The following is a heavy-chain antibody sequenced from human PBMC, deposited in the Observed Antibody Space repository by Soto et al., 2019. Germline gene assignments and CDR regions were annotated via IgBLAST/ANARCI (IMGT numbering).Heavy chain of an antibody. D-gene: IGHD6-13*01. V-gene: IGHV4-59*01. CDR1: AGSISGYY. CDR2: IYYDGST. Sequence: QVQLQESGPGLVKPSETLSLTCTVSAGSISGYYWSWIRQPPGKELELIGYIYYDGSTYYNPSLKSRVTITVDTSKNQFSPKLSSVTAADTAVYYWAKVGRIATAGTWFDHWGQGTLVIVSS. CDR3: AKVGRIATAGTWFDH. J-gene: IGHJ5*02.